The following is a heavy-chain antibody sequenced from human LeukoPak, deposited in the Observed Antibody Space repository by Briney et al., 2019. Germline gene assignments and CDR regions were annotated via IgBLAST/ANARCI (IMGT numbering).Heavy chain of an antibody. Sequence: PSETLPLTCAVYGGSFSNYYWSWIRQSPGKGLEWIGEINDSGTINYNPSLMSRVTISVDKSKNQFSLKLSSVTAADTAVYYCARRWNYGRNYYIDVWGKGATVSVSS. V-gene: IGHV4-34*01. D-gene: IGHD1-7*01. CDR3: ARRWNYGRNYYIDV. J-gene: IGHJ6*03. CDR2: INDSGTI. CDR1: GGSFSNYY.